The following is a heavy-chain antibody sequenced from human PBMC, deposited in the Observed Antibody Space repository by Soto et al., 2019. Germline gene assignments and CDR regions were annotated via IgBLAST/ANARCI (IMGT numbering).Heavy chain of an antibody. D-gene: IGHD3-10*01. CDR1: GFSLTSSGVG. CDR3: AHKSLVPFGMVV. J-gene: IGHJ6*02. Sequence: QITLKESGPTLVKPTQTLTLTCTFSGFSLTSSGVGVGWIRQPPGKALEWLALIYWDDDKRYSPSLKNRLTITKDTSRNQLGLTPIDLDPADTATYYCAHKSLVPFGMVVWGQGTTVPVAS. V-gene: IGHV2-5*02. CDR2: IYWDDDK.